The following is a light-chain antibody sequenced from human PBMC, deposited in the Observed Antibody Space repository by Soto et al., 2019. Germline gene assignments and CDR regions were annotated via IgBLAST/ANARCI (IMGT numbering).Light chain of an antibody. J-gene: IGLJ1*01. CDR2: DVA. Sequence: QSALTQPASVSESPGQSITISCTGSSSDIGRTSYVSWYQHHPGKAPKLIIFDVANRASGVSSRFSGSKSVNTASLVISGLQPEDEADYYCSAYSSANSLFVFGRGTKLTVL. CDR3: SAYSSANSLFV. CDR1: SSDIGRTSY. V-gene: IGLV2-14*03.